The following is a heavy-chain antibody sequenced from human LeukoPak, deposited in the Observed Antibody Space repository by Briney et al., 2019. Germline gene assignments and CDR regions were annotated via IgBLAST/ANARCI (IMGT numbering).Heavy chain of an antibody. J-gene: IGHJ6*03. V-gene: IGHV4-4*07. CDR3: ARGVRYFDPLGYYMDV. Sequence: PSETLSLTCTVSGGSISNYYWSWIRQPAGKGLEWIGRIYTSWSTNYNPSLKSRVTMSVDTSKNQFSLKLSSVTAADTAVYYCARGVRYFDPLGYYMDVWGKGTTVTVSS. CDR1: GGSISNYY. D-gene: IGHD3-9*01. CDR2: IYTSWST.